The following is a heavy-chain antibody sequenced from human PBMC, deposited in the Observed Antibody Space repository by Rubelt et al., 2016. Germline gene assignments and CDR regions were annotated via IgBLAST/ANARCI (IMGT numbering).Heavy chain of an antibody. V-gene: IGHV1-2*02. Sequence: IYAQKFQGRVTMTRDTSISTAYMELSRLRSDNTAVYYCAKEDVVPGYYYYGMDVWGQGTTVTVSS. CDR3: AKEDVVPGYYYYGMDV. D-gene: IGHD2-15*01. J-gene: IGHJ6*02.